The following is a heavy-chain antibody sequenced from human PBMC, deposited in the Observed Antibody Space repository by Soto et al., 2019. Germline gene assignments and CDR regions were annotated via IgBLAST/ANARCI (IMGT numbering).Heavy chain of an antibody. Sequence: PSETLSLTCAVYGGSFSGYYWSWIRQPPGKGLEWIGEINHSGSTNYNPSLKSRVTISVDTSKNQFSLKLSSVTAADTAVYYCARGPFDDYLDYWGQGTLVPVSS. J-gene: IGHJ4*02. CDR1: GGSFSGYY. V-gene: IGHV4-34*01. CDR3: ARGPFDDYLDY. CDR2: INHSGST. D-gene: IGHD3-16*01.